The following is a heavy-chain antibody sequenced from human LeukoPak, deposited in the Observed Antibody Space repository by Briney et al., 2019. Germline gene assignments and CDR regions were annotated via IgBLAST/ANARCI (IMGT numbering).Heavy chain of an antibody. CDR1: GFTFSRLA. CDR2: ISSNGGST. D-gene: IGHD2-15*01. V-gene: IGHV3-64D*09. Sequence: GGSLRLSCSASGFTFSRLAMHWVRQPPGKGLEYVTAISSNGGSTYYADSVKGRFTISRDNSKNTLYLQMSSLRAEDTAVYYCARVQDTSCSSGSCYGGFEIWGQGTMVTVSS. J-gene: IGHJ3*02. CDR3: ARVQDTSCSSGSCYGGFEI.